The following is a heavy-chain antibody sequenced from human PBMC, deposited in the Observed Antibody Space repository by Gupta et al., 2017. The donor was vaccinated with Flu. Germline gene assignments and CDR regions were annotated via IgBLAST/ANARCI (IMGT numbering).Heavy chain of an antibody. CDR1: GFTFNNYA. V-gene: IGHV3-23*01. CDR3: AKGKDIVLPAALYT. CDR2: ISGSGNST. D-gene: IGHD2-2*01. Sequence: EVQLLESGGGLVQPGGSLRLSCAASGFTFNNYAMTWVRQAPGKGLEWVSAISGSGNSTFYADSVEGRFTISRDNSKNTLYLQMNSLRAEDTAVYYCAKGKDIVLPAALYTWGQGTLVTVSS. J-gene: IGHJ5*02.